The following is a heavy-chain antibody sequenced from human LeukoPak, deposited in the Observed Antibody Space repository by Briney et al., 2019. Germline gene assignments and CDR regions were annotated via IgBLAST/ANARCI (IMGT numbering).Heavy chain of an antibody. V-gene: IGHV3-66*01. CDR3: SKWKAIVLVPAARSPIDY. J-gene: IGHJ4*02. CDR1: GFTVSSNY. CDR2: LYSGGGT. Sequence: GGSLRLSCAASGFTVSSNYMSWVRQAPGKGLEWVSVLYSGGGTYYADSVKGRFTISRDNSRNTLYLQMNSLRAEDTAVYYCSKWKAIVLVPAARSPIDYWGQGTLVTVSS. D-gene: IGHD2-2*01.